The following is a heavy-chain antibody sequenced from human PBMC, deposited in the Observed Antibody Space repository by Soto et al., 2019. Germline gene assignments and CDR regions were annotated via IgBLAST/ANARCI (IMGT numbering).Heavy chain of an antibody. CDR1: GFTFSSYS. J-gene: IGHJ6*02. V-gene: IGHV3-21*01. CDR3: ARDYYRFNSGYGFSMDV. CDR2: ISSNSNYI. D-gene: IGHD5-12*01. Sequence: PGGSLRLSCAGSGFTFSSYSMNWVRQAPGKGLEWVSSISSNSNYIYNADSVKGRFTISRDNSKNTLYLQMNSLRAEDTAVYYCARDYYRFNSGYGFSMDVWGQGTTVTVSS.